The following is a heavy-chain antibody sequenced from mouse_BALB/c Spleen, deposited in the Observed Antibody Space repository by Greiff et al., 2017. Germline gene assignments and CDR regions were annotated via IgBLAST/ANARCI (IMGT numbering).Heavy chain of an antibody. D-gene: IGHD2-14*01. CDR1: GFAFSSYD. J-gene: IGHJ2*01. CDR3: ARHAPRGTTRRGFDY. Sequence: DVKLVESGGGLVKPGGSLKLSCAASGFAFSSYDMSWVRQTPEKRLEWVAYISSGGGSTYYPDTVKGRFTISRDNAKNTLYLQMSSLKSEDTAMYYCARHAPRGTTRRGFDYWGQGTTLTVSS. V-gene: IGHV5-12-1*01. CDR2: ISSGGGST.